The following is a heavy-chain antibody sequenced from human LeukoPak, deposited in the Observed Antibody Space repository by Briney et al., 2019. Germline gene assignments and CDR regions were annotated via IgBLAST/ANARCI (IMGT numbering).Heavy chain of an antibody. D-gene: IGHD6-13*01. CDR3: ARDLEDSSSPYYYYYYMDV. V-gene: IGHV3-30*01. Sequence: GGSLRLSCAASGFTFSSYAMHWVRQVPGKGLELVAVISYDGSNKYYADSVKGRFTISRDNSKNTLYLQMNSLRAEDTAVYYCARDLEDSSSPYYYYYYMDVWGKGTTVTVSS. J-gene: IGHJ6*03. CDR1: GFTFSSYA. CDR2: ISYDGSNK.